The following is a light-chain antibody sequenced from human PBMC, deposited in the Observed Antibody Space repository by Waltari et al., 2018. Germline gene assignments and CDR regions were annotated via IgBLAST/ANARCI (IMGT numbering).Light chain of an antibody. CDR2: EVI. Sequence: QSALTQPPSASGSPGQSVTISCTGTSSDVGGYNHVPWYHQHPGQAPKLMIYEVIKRPSGVPDRFSGSKSGNTASLTVSGLQAEDEADYYCSSYAGSNNLLFGGGTKLTVL. CDR1: SSDVGGYNH. CDR3: SSYAGSNNLL. J-gene: IGLJ2*01. V-gene: IGLV2-8*01.